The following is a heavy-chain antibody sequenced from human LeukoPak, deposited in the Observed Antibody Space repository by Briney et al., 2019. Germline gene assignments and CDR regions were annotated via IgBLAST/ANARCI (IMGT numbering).Heavy chain of an antibody. D-gene: IGHD5-18*01. V-gene: IGHV3-48*02. CDR3: ARRYSYGIDY. J-gene: IGHJ4*02. CDR2: ISSSSSTI. Sequence: GRSLRLSCAASGFTFTNYPMNWVRQAPGKGLEWVSYISSSSSTIYYADSVKGRFTISRDNAKNSLYLQMNSLRDEDTAVYYCARRYSYGIDYWGQGTLVTVSS. CDR1: GFTFTNYP.